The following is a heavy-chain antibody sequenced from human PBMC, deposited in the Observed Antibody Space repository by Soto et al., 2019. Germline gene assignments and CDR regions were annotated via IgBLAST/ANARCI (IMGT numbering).Heavy chain of an antibody. CDR1: GLSLSNARMG. V-gene: IGHV2-26*01. CDR3: TRVRGYSYGPYYFDC. Sequence: QVTLKESGPVLVKPTETLTLTCTVSGLSLSNARMGVSWIRQPPGKALEWLAHIFSNDEKSYSTSLRASLTISKDTSKGQVVLTMTNVDPVDTATYYCTRVRGYSYGPYYFDCWGQGTLVTVSS. J-gene: IGHJ4*02. D-gene: IGHD5-18*01. CDR2: IFSNDEK.